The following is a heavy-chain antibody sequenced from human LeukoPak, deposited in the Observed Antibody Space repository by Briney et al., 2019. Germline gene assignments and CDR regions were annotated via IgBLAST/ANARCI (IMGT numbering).Heavy chain of an antibody. V-gene: IGHV3-23*01. CDR3: AKRVSSGYHRYFDY. Sequence: GGSLRLSCGASGFTFSSYAMSWVRQAPGKGLEWVSAISGSGGSTYYADSVKGRFTISRDNSKNTLYLQMNSLRAEDTAVYYCAKRVSSGYHRYFDYWGQGTLVTVSS. J-gene: IGHJ4*02. CDR1: GFTFSSYA. CDR2: ISGSGGST. D-gene: IGHD3-22*01.